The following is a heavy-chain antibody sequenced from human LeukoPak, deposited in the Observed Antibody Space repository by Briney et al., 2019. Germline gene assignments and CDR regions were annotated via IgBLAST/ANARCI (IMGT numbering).Heavy chain of an antibody. CDR2: IYHTGST. Sequence: PGGSLRLSCAASGFTFSSYAMSWVRQAPGKGLEWIGSIYHTGSTYYNPSLKSRVTISIDTSKNQFSLKLNSVTAADTAVYYCARAVDSSGFSPFQHWGQGTLVTVSS. CDR1: GFTFSSYA. V-gene: IGHV4-38-2*01. J-gene: IGHJ1*01. CDR3: ARAVDSSGFSPFQH. D-gene: IGHD3-22*01.